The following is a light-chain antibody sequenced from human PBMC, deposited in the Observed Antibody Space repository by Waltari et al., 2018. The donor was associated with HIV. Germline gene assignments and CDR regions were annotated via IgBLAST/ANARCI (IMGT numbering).Light chain of an antibody. CDR3: QQRSNWPYT. V-gene: IGKV4-1*01. J-gene: IGKJ2*01. CDR2: WAS. CDR1: QSVLYSSNNKNY. Sequence: ERATIHCKSSQSVLYSSNNKNYLTWYQQKPGQPPKLLVYWASTRESGVPDRFSGSGSGTDFTLTISSLQAEDFAVYYCQQRSNWPYTFGQGTKLEIK.